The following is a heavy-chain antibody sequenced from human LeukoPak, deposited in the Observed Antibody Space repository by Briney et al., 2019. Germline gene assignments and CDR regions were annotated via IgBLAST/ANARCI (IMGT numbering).Heavy chain of an antibody. V-gene: IGHV3-30*02. CDR1: GFTFSRFG. CDR3: AKDQGVVGSYDA. CDR2: IQYDESLK. Sequence: GGSLRLSCEASGFTFSRFGMNWVRQAPGKGVEWVALIQYDESLKCYLGSVKGRFATSRDNSKNTVYMQMNSLRVDDTAVYYCAKDQGVVGSYDAWGQGTLVTVSS. D-gene: IGHD3-10*01. J-gene: IGHJ5*02.